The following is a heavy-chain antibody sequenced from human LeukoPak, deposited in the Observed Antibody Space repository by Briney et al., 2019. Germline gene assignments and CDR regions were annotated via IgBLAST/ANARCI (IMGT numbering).Heavy chain of an antibody. J-gene: IGHJ6*02. V-gene: IGHV3-30-3*01. D-gene: IGHD6-13*01. Sequence: PGGSLRLSCPASGFTFSSYAMHWVRQAPGKGLEWVAVISYDGSNKYYADSVKGRFTISRDNSKNTLYLQMNSLRAEDTAVYYCARDLSSSSFGPMDVWGQGTTVTVSS. CDR1: GFTFSSYA. CDR3: ARDLSSSSFGPMDV. CDR2: ISYDGSNK.